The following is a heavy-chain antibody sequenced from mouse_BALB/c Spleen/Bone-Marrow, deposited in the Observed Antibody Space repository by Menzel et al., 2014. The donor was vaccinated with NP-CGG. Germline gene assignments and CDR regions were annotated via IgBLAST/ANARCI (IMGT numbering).Heavy chain of an antibody. CDR2: SRNKANGYTT. D-gene: IGHD2-4*01. Sequence: EVMLVESGGGLAQPGGSLRLSSATSGFTFTDYYMSWVRQPPGKALEGLGFSRNKANGYTTEYSASVKGRFTISRDNSQSILYLQMNTLRAEDSATYYCARDTNYDIYWYFDVWGAGTTVTVSS. V-gene: IGHV7-3*02. CDR3: ARDTNYDIYWYFDV. J-gene: IGHJ1*01. CDR1: GFTFTDYY.